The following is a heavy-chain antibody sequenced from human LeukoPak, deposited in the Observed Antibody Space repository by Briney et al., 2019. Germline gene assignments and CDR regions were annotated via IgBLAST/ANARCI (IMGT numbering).Heavy chain of an antibody. J-gene: IGHJ6*02. D-gene: IGHD6-13*01. Sequence: GGSLRLSCAASGFTFSSYAMSWVRQAPGKGLEWVAVISNDGSNKYNADSVKGRFTISRDNSKNTLYMQMDSLRTEDTAMYYCARAGIRSSSPVYYYYGMDVWGQGTTVTVSS. CDR2: ISNDGSNK. CDR1: GFTFSSYA. V-gene: IGHV3-30*04. CDR3: ARAGIRSSSPVYYYYGMDV.